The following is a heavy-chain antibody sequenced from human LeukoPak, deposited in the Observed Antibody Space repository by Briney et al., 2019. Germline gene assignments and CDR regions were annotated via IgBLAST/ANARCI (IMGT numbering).Heavy chain of an antibody. V-gene: IGHV4-39*02. D-gene: IGHD3-3*01. CDR2: IYYSGST. J-gene: IGHJ3*02. Sequence: SETLSLTCTVSGGSISSSSYYWGWIRQPPGKGLEWIGSIYYSGSTYYNPSLKSRVTISVDTSKNQFSLKLSSVTAADTAVYYCARDPGLEAFDIWGQGTMVTVSS. CDR1: GGSISSSSYY. CDR3: ARDPGLEAFDI.